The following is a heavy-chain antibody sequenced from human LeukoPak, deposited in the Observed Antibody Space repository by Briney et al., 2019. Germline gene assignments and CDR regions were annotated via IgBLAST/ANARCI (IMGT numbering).Heavy chain of an antibody. CDR2: ISSSSSTI. CDR3: ARDLVKTSFWSGYYGPQPQYYYYGMDV. Sequence: GGSLRLSCAASGFTFSSYSMNWVRQAPGKGLEWVSYISSSSSTIYYADSVKGRFTISRDNAKNSLYLQMNSLRAEDTAVYYCARDLVKTSFWSGYYGPQPQYYYYGMDVWGQGTTVTVSS. D-gene: IGHD3-3*01. CDR1: GFTFSSYS. J-gene: IGHJ6*02. V-gene: IGHV3-48*01.